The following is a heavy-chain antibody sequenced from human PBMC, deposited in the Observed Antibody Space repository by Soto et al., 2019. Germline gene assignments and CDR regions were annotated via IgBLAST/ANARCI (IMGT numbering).Heavy chain of an antibody. CDR2: IYWNEDK. CDR1: GFSLSTSGVG. V-gene: IGHV2-5*01. J-gene: IGHJ4*02. D-gene: IGHD3-16*02. Sequence: QITLKESGPTLVKPTQPLTLTCTFSGFSLSTSGVGVGWIRQPPGKALECLALIYWNEDKGYSPSLKSRLTITKDTSKNQLVLTMTNMDPVDTATYYCAHRWSLSFDYWGQGTLVTVSS. CDR3: AHRWSLSFDY.